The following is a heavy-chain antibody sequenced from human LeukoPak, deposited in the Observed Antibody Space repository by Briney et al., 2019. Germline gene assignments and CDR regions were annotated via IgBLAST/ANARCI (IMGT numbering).Heavy chain of an antibody. J-gene: IGHJ4*02. CDR1: GFTFSSYW. CDR2: IKQDGSEK. V-gene: IGHV3-7*01. D-gene: IGHD6-13*01. Sequence: GGSLRLSCAASGFTFSSYWMSWVRQAPGKGLEWVANIKQDGSEKYYVDSVKGRFTISRDNAKNSLYLQMNSLRAEDTAVYYCARDPYPYSSSWYGSFDYWGQGTLVTVSS. CDR3: ARDPYPYSSSWYGSFDY.